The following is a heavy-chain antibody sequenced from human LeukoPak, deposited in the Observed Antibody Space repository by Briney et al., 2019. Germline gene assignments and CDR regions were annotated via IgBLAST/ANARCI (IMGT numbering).Heavy chain of an antibody. CDR3: VSSVFGLQIY. D-gene: IGHD3-10*01. CDR2: INSVGSVT. CDR1: GFTLRIYW. Sequence: GGSLRLPCAASGFTLRIYWMHWVRQAPGQGPVWVSGINSVGSVTRYADSVKGRFTIYRDNAQNTLYLQMNSLRAEDTAVTYCVSSVFGLQIYWGQGTLVTVSS. V-gene: IGHV3-74*01. J-gene: IGHJ4*02.